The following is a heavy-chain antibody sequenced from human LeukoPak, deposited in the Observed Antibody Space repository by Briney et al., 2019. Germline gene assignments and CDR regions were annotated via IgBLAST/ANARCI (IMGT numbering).Heavy chain of an antibody. D-gene: IGHD3-10*01. Sequence: PGASVKDSCKASGYTFTIYAMNWVRQAPGQGLEWMGWINPNSGGTNYAQKFQGRVTMTRDTSISTAYMELSRLRSDDTAVYYCAKSNGYGLIDIWGQGTMVTVSS. J-gene: IGHJ3*02. CDR2: INPNSGGT. CDR3: AKSNGYGLIDI. CDR1: GYTFTIYA. V-gene: IGHV1-2*02.